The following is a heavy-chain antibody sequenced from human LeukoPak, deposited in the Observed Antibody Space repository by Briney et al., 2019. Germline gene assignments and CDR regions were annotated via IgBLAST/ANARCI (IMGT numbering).Heavy chain of an antibody. D-gene: IGHD1-26*01. Sequence: GGSLRLSCAASGFTFSSYAMHWVRQAPGKGLEWVAVISYDGSNKYYADSVKGRFTISRDNSKNTLYLQMNSLRAEDTAVYYCARDLIVYSGALPHYWGQGTLVTVSS. CDR3: ARDLIVYSGALPHY. V-gene: IGHV3-30-3*01. J-gene: IGHJ4*02. CDR2: ISYDGSNK. CDR1: GFTFSSYA.